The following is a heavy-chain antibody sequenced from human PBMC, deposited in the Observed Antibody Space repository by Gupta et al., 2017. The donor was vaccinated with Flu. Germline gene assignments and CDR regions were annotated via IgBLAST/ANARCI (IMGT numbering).Heavy chain of an antibody. Sequence: EVQLLESGGGLVQPGGSLRLSCAAPGFTFISYAMSWARQAPGKGLEWVSAISGSGGSTYYADSVKGRFTISRDNSKNTLYLQMNSLRAEDTAVYYCAKDSWSRGYYYGMDVWGQGTTVTVSS. J-gene: IGHJ6*02. D-gene: IGHD1-26*01. V-gene: IGHV3-23*01. CDR1: GFTFISYA. CDR2: ISGSGGST. CDR3: AKDSWSRGYYYGMDV.